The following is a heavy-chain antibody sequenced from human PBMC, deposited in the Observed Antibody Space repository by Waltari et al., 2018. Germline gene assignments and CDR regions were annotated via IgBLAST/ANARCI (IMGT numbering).Heavy chain of an antibody. CDR3: AKAHFYDTSGYIEH. CDR2: INGYGDKT. V-gene: IGHV3-23*01. J-gene: IGHJ5*02. Sequence: EVQVLESGGGLVQPGGSLRLHCAASGCLFTNDAENWVRQAPGKGLEWVSGINGYGDKTYYADSVKGRFTLSRDNSRNTLSLQMNSLRAEDTAVYYCAKAHFYDTSGYIEHWGQGTLVTVSS. CDR1: GCLFTNDA. D-gene: IGHD3-22*01.